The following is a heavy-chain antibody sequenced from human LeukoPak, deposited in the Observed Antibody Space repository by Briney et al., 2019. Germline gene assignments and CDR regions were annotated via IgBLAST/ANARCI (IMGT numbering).Heavy chain of an antibody. V-gene: IGHV3-23*01. CDR3: AKHSSGYYSHFDY. D-gene: IGHD3-22*01. Sequence: GGSLRLSCAASGFTFSSYAMSWVRQAPGKGLEWVSAISGSGGSTYYADSVKGRFTISRDNSKNALYLQMNSLRAEDTAVYYCAKHSSGYYSHFDYWGQGTLVTVSS. CDR1: GFTFSSYA. J-gene: IGHJ4*02. CDR2: ISGSGGST.